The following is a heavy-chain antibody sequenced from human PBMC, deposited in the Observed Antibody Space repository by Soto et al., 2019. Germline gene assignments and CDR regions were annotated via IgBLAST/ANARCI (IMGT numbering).Heavy chain of an antibody. Sequence: SGTLSLTCTLPDSSISSCCYYWSWIRQHPGKGLEWIGYIYYSGSTYYNPSLKSRVTISVDTSKNQFSLKLSSVTAADTAVYYCARSIDPWGEGTLVTVS. V-gene: IGHV4-31*03. CDR1: DSSISSCCYY. J-gene: IGHJ5*02. CDR3: ARSIDP. CDR2: IYYSGST.